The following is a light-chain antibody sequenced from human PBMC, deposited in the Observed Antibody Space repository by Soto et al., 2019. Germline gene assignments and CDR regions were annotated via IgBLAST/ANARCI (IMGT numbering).Light chain of an antibody. CDR1: PSVISN. CDR2: GAS. CDR3: QKYNSAPLT. V-gene: IGKV3-15*01. Sequence: ETLMTQSPGTLSLSPGGRATLSGRASPSVISNLAWYQQKPGQAPRLLIYGASTRATGIPARFSGSGSGTDFTLTISSLQPEDVATYYCQKYNSAPLTFGGGTKVDTK. J-gene: IGKJ4*01.